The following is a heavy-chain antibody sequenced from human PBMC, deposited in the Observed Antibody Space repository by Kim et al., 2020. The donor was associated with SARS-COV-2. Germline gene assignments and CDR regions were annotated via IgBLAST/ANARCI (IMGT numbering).Heavy chain of an antibody. CDR2: ISGSGGST. J-gene: IGHJ4*02. D-gene: IGHD3-16*01. CDR1: GFTFSSYA. V-gene: IGHV3-23*01. CDR3: AKDLGRITFGGNDY. Sequence: GGSLRLSCAASGFTFSSYAMSWVRQAPGKGLEWVSAISGSGGSTYYADSVKGRFTISRDNSKNTLYLQMNSLRAEDTAVYYCAKDLGRITFGGNDYWGQGTLVTVSS.